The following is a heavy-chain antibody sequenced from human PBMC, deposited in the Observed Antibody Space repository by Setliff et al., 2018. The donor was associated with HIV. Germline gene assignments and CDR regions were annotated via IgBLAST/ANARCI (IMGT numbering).Heavy chain of an antibody. Sequence: ASVKVSCKASGYLFTGYYMHWARQAPGQGLEWMGWINVNSGGTKYAQKFQGRVTMTRDTSTNTAYMELSSLTSDDTAVYFCARGSMSMVMFILVSAFDIWGQGTLVTVSS. CDR2: INVNSGGT. CDR1: GYLFTGYY. D-gene: IGHD2-21*01. J-gene: IGHJ3*02. V-gene: IGHV1-2*02. CDR3: ARGSMSMVMFILVSAFDI.